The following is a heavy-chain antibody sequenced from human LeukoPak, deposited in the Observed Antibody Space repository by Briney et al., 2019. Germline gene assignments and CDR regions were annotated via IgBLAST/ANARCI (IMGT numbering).Heavy chain of an antibody. CDR3: ARGTAAGRREFNFDY. V-gene: IGHV3-11*05. CDR2: ISSTSSFT. Sequence: GGSLRLSCAASGFAFSDYYMSWIRQAPGKGLEWLSYISSTSSFTNYADSVEGRFTISRDNAENSLYLQMNSLRAEDTAVYYCARGTAAGRREFNFDYWGQGTLVTVSS. J-gene: IGHJ4*02. CDR1: GFAFSDYY. D-gene: IGHD6-13*01.